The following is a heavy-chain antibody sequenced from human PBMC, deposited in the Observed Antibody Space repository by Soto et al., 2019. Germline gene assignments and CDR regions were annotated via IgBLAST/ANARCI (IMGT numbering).Heavy chain of an antibody. D-gene: IGHD6-25*01. CDR2: IYYDGST. CDR3: ARDQLSSGLYVWFDP. CDR1: GGSISTYY. Sequence: SETLSLTCTVSGGSISTYYCSWIRQPPGKGLEWIGYIYYDGSTSYNPSLRSRVTISVDTSKNQFSLILSSVTSADTAVYYCARDQLSSGLYVWFDPWGQGTLVTVSS. V-gene: IGHV4-59*01. J-gene: IGHJ5*02.